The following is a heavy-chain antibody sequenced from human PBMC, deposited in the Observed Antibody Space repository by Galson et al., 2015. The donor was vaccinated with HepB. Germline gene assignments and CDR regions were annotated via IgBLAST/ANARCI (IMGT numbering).Heavy chain of an antibody. J-gene: IGHJ5*02. D-gene: IGHD3-3*01. Sequence: SVKVSCKASGGTFSSYTISWVRQAPGQGLEWMGRILPILGIANYAQKFQGRVTITADKSTSTAYMELSSLRSEDTAVYYCAREVDVLRSLEVNWFDPWGQGTLVTVSS. CDR3: AREVDVLRSLEVNWFDP. CDR2: ILPILGIA. V-gene: IGHV1-69*04. CDR1: GGTFSSYT.